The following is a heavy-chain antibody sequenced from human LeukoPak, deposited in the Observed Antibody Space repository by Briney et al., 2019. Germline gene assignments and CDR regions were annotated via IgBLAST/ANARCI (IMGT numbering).Heavy chain of an antibody. CDR1: GGSFSGYY. J-gene: IGHJ3*02. CDR2: INHSGST. V-gene: IGHV4-34*01. Sequence: SETLSLNCAVYGGSFSGYYWSWIRQPPGKGLEWIGEINHSGSTNYNPSLKSRVTISVDTSKDQFSLKLSSVTAADTAVYYCARPYDSSGYYFLDAFDIWGQGTMVTVSS. CDR3: ARPYDSSGYYFLDAFDI. D-gene: IGHD3-22*01.